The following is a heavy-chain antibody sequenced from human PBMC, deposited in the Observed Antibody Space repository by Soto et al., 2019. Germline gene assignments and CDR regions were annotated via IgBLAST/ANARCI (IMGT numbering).Heavy chain of an antibody. D-gene: IGHD6-13*01. CDR2: ISYDGSNK. V-gene: IGHV3-30*18. CDR3: AKVGSSSWYDRVYYFDY. Sequence: QVPLVESGGGVVQPGRSLRLSCAASGFTFSSYGMHWVRQAPGKGLEWVAVISYDGSNKYYADSVKGRFTISRDNSKNTLYLQMNSLRAEDTAVYYCAKVGSSSWYDRVYYFDYWGQGTLVTVSS. J-gene: IGHJ4*02. CDR1: GFTFSSYG.